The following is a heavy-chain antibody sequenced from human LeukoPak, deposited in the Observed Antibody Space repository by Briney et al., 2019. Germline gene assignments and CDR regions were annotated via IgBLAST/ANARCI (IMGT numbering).Heavy chain of an antibody. V-gene: IGHV3-48*03. CDR2: ISRSGSTI. J-gene: IGHJ4*02. D-gene: IGHD1/OR15-1a*01. CDR1: GFTFSSYE. Sequence: GGSLRLSCAASGFTFSSYEMNWVRQAPGKGLEWVSYISRSGSTIYYADSVKGRFTISRDNAKNSLYLQMNSLRAEDTAVYYCALDQWRFDYWGQGTLSPSPQ. CDR3: ALDQWRFDY.